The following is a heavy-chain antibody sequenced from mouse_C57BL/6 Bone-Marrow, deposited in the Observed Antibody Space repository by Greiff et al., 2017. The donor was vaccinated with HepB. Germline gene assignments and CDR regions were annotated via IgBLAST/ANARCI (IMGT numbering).Heavy chain of an antibody. CDR1: GYTFTSYW. CDR3: ARRGKLLWGFAY. D-gene: IGHD2-1*01. V-gene: IGHV1-59*01. CDR2: IDPSDSYT. Sequence: VQLQQPGAELVRPGTSVKLSCKASGYTFTSYWMHWVKQRPGQGLEWIGVIDPSDSYTNYNQKFKGKATLTVDTSSSTAYMQLSSLTSEDSAVYYCARRGKLLWGFAYWGQGTLVTVSA. J-gene: IGHJ3*01.